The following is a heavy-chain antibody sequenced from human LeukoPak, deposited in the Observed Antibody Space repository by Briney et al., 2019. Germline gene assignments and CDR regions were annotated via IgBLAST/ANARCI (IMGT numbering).Heavy chain of an antibody. J-gene: IGHJ4*02. V-gene: IGHV4-39*01. Sequence: SETLSLTCTVSGGSISSSDYYWGWIRQPPGKGLEWIGSIYYSGSTYYTPSLKSRLTISADTSKNQFSLKLSSVAAADTAVYYCARTPIVVVPGYFDYWGQGTLVTVSS. CDR2: IYYSGST. D-gene: IGHD3-22*01. CDR1: GGSISSSDYY. CDR3: ARTPIVVVPGYFDY.